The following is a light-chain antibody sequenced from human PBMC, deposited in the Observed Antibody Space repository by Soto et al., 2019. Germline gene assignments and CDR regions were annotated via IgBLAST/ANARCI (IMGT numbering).Light chain of an antibody. V-gene: IGKV3-20*01. CDR3: EHDGPSLPWT. CDR2: GAS. J-gene: IGKJ1*01. Sequence: EIVLTQSPGTLSLSPGERATLSCRASQSVTFLAWHQQKPGQAPRLLIYGASNRATGIPDRFSGSGSGTDFPLAISGLVPEAFAVYDGEHDGPSLPWTSGPGTKVEIK. CDR1: QSVTF.